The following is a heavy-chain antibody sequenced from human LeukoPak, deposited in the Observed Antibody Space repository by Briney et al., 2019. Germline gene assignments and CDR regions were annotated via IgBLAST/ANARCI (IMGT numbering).Heavy chain of an antibody. CDR3: AREGPSFWSGPDYGMDV. CDR1: GGSVSSGSYY. D-gene: IGHD3-3*01. Sequence: AETLSLTCSVSGGSVSSGSYYWSWIRQPPGKGLEWIGYIYYSGSTNCNPSLKSRVTISVDTSKNQFSLKPSSVTAADTAVYYCAREGPSFWSGPDYGMDVWGQGTTVTVSS. J-gene: IGHJ6*02. CDR2: IYYSGST. V-gene: IGHV4-61*01.